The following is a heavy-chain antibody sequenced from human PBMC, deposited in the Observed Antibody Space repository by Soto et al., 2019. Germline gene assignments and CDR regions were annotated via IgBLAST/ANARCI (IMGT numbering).Heavy chain of an antibody. CDR1: GGSISSYY. D-gene: IGHD3-3*01. J-gene: IGHJ6*03. Sequence: SETLSLTCTVSGGSISSYYWSWIRQPPGKGLEWIGYIYYSGSTNYNPSLKSRVTISVDTSKNQFSLKLSSVTAADTAVYYCARVPYYDLWSGYLGDYYYMDVWGKGTTVTVSS. CDR3: ARVPYYDLWSGYLGDYYYMDV. V-gene: IGHV4-59*01. CDR2: IYYSGST.